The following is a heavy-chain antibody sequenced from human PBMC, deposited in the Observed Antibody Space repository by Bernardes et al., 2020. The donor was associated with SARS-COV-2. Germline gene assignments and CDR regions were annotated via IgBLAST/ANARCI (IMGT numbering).Heavy chain of an antibody. J-gene: IGHJ2*01. Sequence: GGSLRLSCSASGFTFRTFDMHWVRQAPGKGLEYVSTINSGGDSTFYINTVKGRFTISRDNSKNTVYLQMSSLRPDDTATYFCVRDPYLGSGSYPQPYWYFDLWGQGTLVTVSS. CDR3: VRDPYLGSGSYPQPYWYFDL. CDR2: INSGGDST. CDR1: GFTFRTFD. V-gene: IGHV3-64D*06. D-gene: IGHD3-10*01.